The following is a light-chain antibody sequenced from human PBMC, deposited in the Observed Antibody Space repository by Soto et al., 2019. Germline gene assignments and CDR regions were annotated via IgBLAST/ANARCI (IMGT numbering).Light chain of an antibody. CDR1: QSVSSSY. CDR2: GAS. J-gene: IGKJ2*01. CDR3: QQYGSSPRT. V-gene: IGKV3-20*01. Sequence: EIVLTQSPGTLSLSPGERATLSCRASQSVSSSYLAWYQQKPGQAPRLLIYGASSRATGIPDRFSGSGSGTDFTLTISTLEPEDFAVDYWQQYGSSPRTFGQGTKLEIK.